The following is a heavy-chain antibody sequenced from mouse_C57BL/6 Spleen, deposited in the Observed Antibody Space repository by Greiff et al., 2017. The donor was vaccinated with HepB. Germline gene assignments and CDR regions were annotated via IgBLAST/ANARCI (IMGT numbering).Heavy chain of an antibody. D-gene: IGHD2-1*01. J-gene: IGHJ2*01. CDR3: ARSDGNLYYFDY. CDR2: IDPSDSYT. V-gene: IGHV1-59*01. CDR1: GYTFTSYW. Sequence: QVQLKQPGAELVRPGTSVKLSCKASGYTFTSYWMHWVKQRPGQGLEWIGVIDPSDSYTNYNQKFKGKATLTVDTSSSTAYMQLSSLTSEDSAVYYCARSDGNLYYFDYWGQGTTLTVSS.